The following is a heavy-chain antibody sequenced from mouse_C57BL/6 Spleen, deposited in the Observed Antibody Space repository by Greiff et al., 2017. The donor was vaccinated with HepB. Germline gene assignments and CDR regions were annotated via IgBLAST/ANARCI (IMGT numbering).Heavy chain of an antibody. CDR2: IYPGSGNT. Sequence: QVQLQQSGAELVRPGASVKLSCKASGYTFTDYYINWVKQRPGQGLEWIARIYPGSGNTYYNEKFKGKATLTAEKSSSTAYMQLSSLTSEDSAVYFCARSFITTVDYAMDYWGQGTSVTVSS. CDR3: ARSFITTVDYAMDY. D-gene: IGHD1-1*01. V-gene: IGHV1-76*01. CDR1: GYTFTDYY. J-gene: IGHJ4*01.